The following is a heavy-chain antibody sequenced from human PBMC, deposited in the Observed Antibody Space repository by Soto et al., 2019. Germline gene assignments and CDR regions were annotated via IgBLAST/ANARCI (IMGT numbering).Heavy chain of an antibody. V-gene: IGHV3-33*01. J-gene: IGHJ4*02. CDR2: IWYDGSNK. CDR1: GFTFSSYG. D-gene: IGHD2-2*01. CDR3: TTNPGPSYQPLH. Sequence: PGGSMSLSCAASGFTFSSYGMHWVRQDPGKGLEWVAVIWYDGSNKYYADSVKGRFTISRDNSKNTLYLQMNSLRAEDTAVYYCTTNPGPSYQPLHWGQGTLVTVSS.